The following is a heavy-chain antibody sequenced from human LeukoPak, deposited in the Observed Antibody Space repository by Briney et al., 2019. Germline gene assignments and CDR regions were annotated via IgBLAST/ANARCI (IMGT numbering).Heavy chain of an antibody. CDR1: GYTFTSYG. D-gene: IGHD4/OR15-4a*01. CDR2: ISAYNGNT. Sequence: GASVKVSCKASGYTFTSYGISWVRQAPGQGLEWMGWISAYNGNTNYAQKLQGRVTMTTDTSTSTAYMELRSLRSDDTAVYYCTRRLSNGATLNYFDYWGQGTLVTVSS. CDR3: TRRLSNGATLNYFDY. V-gene: IGHV1-18*01. J-gene: IGHJ4*02.